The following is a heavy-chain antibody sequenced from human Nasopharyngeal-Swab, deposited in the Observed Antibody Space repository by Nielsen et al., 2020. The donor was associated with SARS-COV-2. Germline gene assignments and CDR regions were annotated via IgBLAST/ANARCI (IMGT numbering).Heavy chain of an antibody. CDR3: ARDDTYGMDV. CDR2: ISHRGSFI. V-gene: IGHV3-21*01. J-gene: IGHJ6*02. Sequence: VRQATGKGLAWVSSISHRGSFIYYADSVKGRFTISRDNAKNSLYLQINSLRAGDTAVYFCARDDTYGMDVWGQGTTVTVSS. D-gene: IGHD3-22*01.